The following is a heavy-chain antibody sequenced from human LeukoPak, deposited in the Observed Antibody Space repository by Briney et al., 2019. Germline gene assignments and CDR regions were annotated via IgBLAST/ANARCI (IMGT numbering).Heavy chain of an antibody. D-gene: IGHD3-10*01. CDR1: GFTFTSSA. V-gene: IGHV1-58*02. CDR2: IVVGSGNT. J-gene: IGHJ3*02. Sequence: GASVKVSCKASGFTFTSSAMQWVRQARGQRLEWIGWIVVGSGNTDYAQKFQERVTITRDMSTSTAYMELSSLRSEDTAVYYCAAGLLWFGELSPDAFDIWGQGTMVTVSS. CDR3: AAGLLWFGELSPDAFDI.